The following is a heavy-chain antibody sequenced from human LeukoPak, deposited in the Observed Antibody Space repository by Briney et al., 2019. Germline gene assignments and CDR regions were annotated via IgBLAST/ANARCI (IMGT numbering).Heavy chain of an antibody. J-gene: IGHJ5*02. D-gene: IGHD2-15*01. V-gene: IGHV3-30*02. CDR1: GFTFSSYG. Sequence: GGSLRLSCAASGFTFSSYGMHWVRQAPGKGLEWVAFIRYDGSNKYYADSVKGRFTISRDNSKNTLYLQVNSLRAEDTAVYYCAKAPKYCSGGSCYWFDPWGQGTLVTVSS. CDR2: IRYDGSNK. CDR3: AKAPKYCSGGSCYWFDP.